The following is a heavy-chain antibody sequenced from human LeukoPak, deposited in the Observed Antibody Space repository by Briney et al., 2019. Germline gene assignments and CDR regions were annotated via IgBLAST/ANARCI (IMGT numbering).Heavy chain of an antibody. J-gene: IGHJ4*02. CDR2: IKSKTDGGTT. CDR3: TTADVVVPAAYDY. D-gene: IGHD2-2*01. V-gene: IGHV3-15*01. Sequence: GGSLRLSCAASGFTFSNAWMSWVRQAPGKGLEWVGRIKSKTDGGTTDYAAPVKGRFTISRDDSKNTLYLQMNSLKTEDTAVYHCTTADVVVPAAYDYWGQGTLVTVSS. CDR1: GFTFSNAW.